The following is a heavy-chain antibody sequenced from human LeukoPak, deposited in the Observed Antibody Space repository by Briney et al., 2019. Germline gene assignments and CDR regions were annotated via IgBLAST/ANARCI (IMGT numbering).Heavy chain of an antibody. J-gene: IGHJ4*02. CDR1: GISLNEYW. Sequence: GGSLRLSCVAPGISLNEYWMHWVRQFPGRGLEWVAGVTDDGSVTYYADSVRGRFTISRDNVRNTIYLRMFSLRVEDTGLYYCATVNDYWGPGTLVTVSS. CDR3: ATVNDY. V-gene: IGHV3-74*01. CDR2: VTDDGSVT.